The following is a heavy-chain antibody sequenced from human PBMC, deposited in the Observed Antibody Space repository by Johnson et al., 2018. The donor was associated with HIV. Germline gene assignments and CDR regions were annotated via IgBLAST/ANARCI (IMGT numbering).Heavy chain of an antibody. J-gene: IGHJ3*02. CDR2: FDTTGGT. Sequence: EVQLVESGGGLIQPGGSLRLSCAVSGFSVRNNYMSWVRQAPGKGLEWVSVFDTTGGTNYADFAKGRFTISTATSKNTLYLQMNSLRVEDTAVYYCAKSFSTDNFWSGYYQSPDAFDIWGQGTMVTVSS. V-gene: IGHV3-53*01. CDR1: GFSVRNNY. D-gene: IGHD3-3*01. CDR3: AKSFSTDNFWSGYYQSPDAFDI.